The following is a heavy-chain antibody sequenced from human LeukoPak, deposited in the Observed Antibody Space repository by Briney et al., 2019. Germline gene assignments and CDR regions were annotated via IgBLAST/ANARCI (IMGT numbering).Heavy chain of an antibody. V-gene: IGHV3-48*03. J-gene: IGHJ4*02. CDR2: ISSSGRYI. D-gene: IGHD4-17*01. CDR3: VRNFGDGFDY. CDR1: GFTFSSYE. Sequence: GGSLRLSCAASGFTFSSYEMDWVRQAPGKGLEWVAHISSSGRYIDYADSVKGRITISRDNAKKSVDLQMNSLSAEDASVYYCVRNFGDGFDYWGQGTMVIVSS.